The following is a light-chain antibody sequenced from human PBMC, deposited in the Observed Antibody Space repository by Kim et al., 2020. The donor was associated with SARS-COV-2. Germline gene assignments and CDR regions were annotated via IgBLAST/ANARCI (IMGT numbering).Light chain of an antibody. CDR2: GAS. Sequence: PGERPTLSCRASQSVSSNYLAWYQQKPGQAPRLLIHGASSRATGIPDRFSGGGSGTDFTLTIGRLEPEDFAVYYCQQYGRTPPISFGQGTRLEIK. J-gene: IGKJ5*01. V-gene: IGKV3-20*01. CDR1: QSVSSNY. CDR3: QQYGRTPPIS.